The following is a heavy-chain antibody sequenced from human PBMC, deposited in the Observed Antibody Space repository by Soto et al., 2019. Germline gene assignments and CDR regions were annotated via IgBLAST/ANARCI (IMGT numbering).Heavy chain of an antibody. J-gene: IGHJ6*02. D-gene: IGHD5-18*01. V-gene: IGHV1-69*06. CDR2: ITPMFGTV. CDR1: GGTFSNYA. Sequence: QVQLVQSGAVVKKHGYAVKVSCKASGGTFSNYAISWARQAPGEGLEWMGGITPMFGTVKYALKFQGRVTITADKATTTASMELSSLRSEDTAVYYCARQHYSYTKSWVFYSGMDVWGQGTTVTVSS. CDR3: ARQHYSYTKSWVFYSGMDV.